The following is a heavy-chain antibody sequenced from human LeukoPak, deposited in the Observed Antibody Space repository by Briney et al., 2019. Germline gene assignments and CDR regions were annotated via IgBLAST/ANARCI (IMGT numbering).Heavy chain of an antibody. V-gene: IGHV4-61*08. CDR1: GGSISSGGYY. CDR2: IYYTGST. J-gene: IGHJ4*02. Sequence: SETLSLTCAVSGGSISSGGYYWSWIRQPPGKGLEWIAYIYYTGSTHSNPSLKSRVTMSVDTSKNQFSLTLTSVTAADTAVYYCARGAYSGNSRPFGYWGQGTLVTVSS. D-gene: IGHD4-23*01. CDR3: ARGAYSGNSRPFGY.